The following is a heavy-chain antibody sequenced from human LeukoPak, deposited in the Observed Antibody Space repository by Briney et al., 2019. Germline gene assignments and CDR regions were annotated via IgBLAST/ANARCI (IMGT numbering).Heavy chain of an antibody. CDR3: ARGQGGSYRDRVDY. CDR2: INWNGGST. Sequence: TGGSLRLSCAASGFTFSTYAMSWVRQAPGKGLEWVSGINWNGGSTGYADSVKGRFTISRDNAKNSLYLQMNSLRAEDTALYYCARGQGGSYRDRVDYWGQGTLVTVSS. V-gene: IGHV3-20*04. CDR1: GFTFSTYA. D-gene: IGHD1-26*01. J-gene: IGHJ4*02.